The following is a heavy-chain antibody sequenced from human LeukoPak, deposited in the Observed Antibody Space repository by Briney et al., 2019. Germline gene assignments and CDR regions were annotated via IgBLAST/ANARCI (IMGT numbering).Heavy chain of an antibody. CDR1: GFTFSSYA. J-gene: IGHJ6*02. CDR2: ISYDGSNK. V-gene: IGHV3-30-3*01. Sequence: PGGSLRLSCAASGFTFSSYAMSWVRQAPGKGLKWVAVISYDGSNKYYADSVKGRFTISRDNSKNTLYLQMNSLRAEDTAVYYCARAQEYYYYYGMDVWGQGTTVTVSS. CDR3: ARAQEYYYYYGMDV.